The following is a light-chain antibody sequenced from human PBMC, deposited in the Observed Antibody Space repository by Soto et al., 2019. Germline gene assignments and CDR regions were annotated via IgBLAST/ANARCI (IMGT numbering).Light chain of an antibody. Sequence: DIVMTQSPDSLAVSLGERATINCKSSQRVLYSSSNKNYLAWYQQKPGQPPKLIIYWASTRESGVPDRFSGSGSGTDITLTISSQQAEDVAVYYCQQYCSSPWTFGQGTKVEIK. V-gene: IGKV4-1*01. CDR2: WAS. CDR3: QQYCSSPWT. J-gene: IGKJ1*01. CDR1: QRVLYSSSNKNY.